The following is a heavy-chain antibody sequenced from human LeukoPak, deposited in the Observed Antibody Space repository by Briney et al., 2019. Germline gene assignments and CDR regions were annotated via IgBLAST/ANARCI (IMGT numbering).Heavy chain of an antibody. D-gene: IGHD3-10*01. CDR1: GFSLSTSRVG. CDR2: IYWDDDK. V-gene: IGHV2-5*02. J-gene: IGHJ4*02. Sequence: SGPTLVNPTPTLTLTCTFSGFSLSTSRVGMGWIRQPPGKALEWLALIYWDDDKRYIPSLKSRLTITKNTSKIQVVLTMTNMDPVDTATYCCAHSYGPFDYWGQGTLVTVSS. CDR3: AHSYGPFDY.